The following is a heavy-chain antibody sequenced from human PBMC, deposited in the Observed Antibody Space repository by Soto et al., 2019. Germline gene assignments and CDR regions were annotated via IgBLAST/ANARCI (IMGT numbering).Heavy chain of an antibody. V-gene: IGHV3-30*03. CDR1: GFTFSSYG. J-gene: IGHJ4*02. Sequence: QVQLVESGGGVVQPGRSLRLSCAASGFTFSSYGMHWVRQAPGKGLEWVAVISYDGSNKYYADSVKGRFTISRDNSKNTLYLQMNSLRAEDTAVYYCGGGDKHVDYWGQGTLVTVSS. CDR2: ISYDGSNK. D-gene: IGHD2-21*02. CDR3: GGGDKHVDY.